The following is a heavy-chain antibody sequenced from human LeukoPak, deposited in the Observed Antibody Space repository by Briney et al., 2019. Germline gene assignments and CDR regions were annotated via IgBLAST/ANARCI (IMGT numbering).Heavy chain of an antibody. J-gene: IGHJ6*02. CDR1: GGSISGYY. D-gene: IGHD3-10*01. Sequence: SETLSLTCDVYGGSISGYYWRGIRKPPGKGLEWIGEINHSGSTNYNPSLKSRVTISLDTSENQFSLRLTSVTAADTATYYCARAFPAARGYFYGSGSYPPRGMDVSGQGTTVTVSS. V-gene: IGHV4-34*01. CDR3: ARAFPAARGYFYGSGSYPPRGMDV. CDR2: INHSGST.